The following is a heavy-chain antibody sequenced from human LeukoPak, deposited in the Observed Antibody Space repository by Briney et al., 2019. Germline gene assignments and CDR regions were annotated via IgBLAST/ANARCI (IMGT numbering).Heavy chain of an antibody. Sequence: SLRLSCAASGFTFSDYAMLWVRPGPGKGLEGGSGLSRSSGSIRYTDSVKGRFAISRDNAKHSLYLQMHSLIAEDTALYYCAKLAGGSGSYYPPDAFDIWGQGTMVTVS. J-gene: IGHJ3*02. CDR1: GFTFSDYA. V-gene: IGHV3-9*01. CDR2: LSRSSGSI. CDR3: AKLAGGSGSYYPPDAFDI. D-gene: IGHD3-10*01.